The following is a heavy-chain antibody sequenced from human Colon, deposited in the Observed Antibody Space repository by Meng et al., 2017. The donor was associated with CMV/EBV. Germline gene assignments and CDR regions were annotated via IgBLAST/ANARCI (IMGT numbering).Heavy chain of an antibody. Sequence: ASVKVSCKASGYTFTGYYMHWVRQAPGQGLEWMGWINPNSGGTNYAQKFQGRVTMTRDTSISTAYMELSRLRSDDTAVYYCARDSSNVNTWWLDPWGQGTLVTVSS. V-gene: IGHV1-2*02. J-gene: IGHJ5*02. CDR2: INPNSGGT. CDR1: GYTFTGYY. CDR3: ARDSSNVNTWWLDP. D-gene: IGHD2-8*01.